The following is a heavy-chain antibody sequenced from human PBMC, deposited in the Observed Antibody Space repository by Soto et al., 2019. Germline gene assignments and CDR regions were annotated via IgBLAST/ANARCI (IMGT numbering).Heavy chain of an antibody. J-gene: IGHJ6*02. CDR3: ARGTDYTQIASYHYGLDV. D-gene: IGHD4-4*01. Sequence: SDTLSLTCTVSGVSIGSGVYYWSWIRPHPGKGLEWIGYIYYSGSTYYNPSLKSRVTISVDTSKNQFSLKLSSVTAADTAVYYCARGTDYTQIASYHYGLDVWGQGTTVTVSS. CDR2: IYYSGST. V-gene: IGHV4-31*03. CDR1: GVSIGSGVYY.